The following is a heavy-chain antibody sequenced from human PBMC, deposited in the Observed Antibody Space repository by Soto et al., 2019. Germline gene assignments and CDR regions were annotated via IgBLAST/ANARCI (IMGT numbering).Heavy chain of an antibody. J-gene: IGHJ4*02. CDR1: GFTFSSYS. CDR3: ARGGADFTGFDY. CDR2: ISSSSSYI. Sequence: GGSLRLSCAASGFTFSSYSMNWVRQAPGKGLEWVSSISSSSSYIYYADSVKGRFTISRDNAKNSLYLQMNSLRAEDTAVYYCARGGADFTGFDYWGQGTLVTVSS. V-gene: IGHV3-21*01. D-gene: IGHD1-26*01.